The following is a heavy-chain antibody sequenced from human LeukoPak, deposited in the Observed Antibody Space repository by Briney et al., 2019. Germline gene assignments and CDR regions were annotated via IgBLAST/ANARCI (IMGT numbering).Heavy chain of an antibody. J-gene: IGHJ4*02. CDR2: IYHSGST. CDR1: GYSISRGYY. Sequence: SETLSLTCAVSGYSISRGYYWGWIRQPPGKGLAWIGSIYHSGSTYYSPSLKSRVTISVDTSKNQSSLKLSSVTAADTAVYYCARSKIAVAAPFDYWGQGTLVTVSS. V-gene: IGHV4-38-2*01. D-gene: IGHD6-19*01. CDR3: ARSKIAVAAPFDY.